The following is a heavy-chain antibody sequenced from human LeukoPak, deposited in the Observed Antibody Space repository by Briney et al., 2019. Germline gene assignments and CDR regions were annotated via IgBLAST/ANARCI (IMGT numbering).Heavy chain of an antibody. D-gene: IGHD3-22*01. J-gene: IGHJ4*02. CDR3: ARDPSYYYDSSGYYYPY. CDR2: IWYDGSNK. V-gene: IGHV3-33*08. CDR1: GFPFSSYV. Sequence: PGGSLRLSCAASGFPFSSYVMSWVRQAPGKGLEWVAVIWYDGSNKYYADSVKGRFTISRDNSKNTLYLQMNSLRAEDTAVYYCARDPSYYYDSSGYYYPYWGQGTLVTVSS.